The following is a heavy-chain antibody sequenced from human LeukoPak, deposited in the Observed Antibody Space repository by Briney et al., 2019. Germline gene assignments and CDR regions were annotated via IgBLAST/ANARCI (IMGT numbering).Heavy chain of an antibody. CDR1: GYIFTDYS. CDR3: ARGRWSTTTASYYFDS. J-gene: IGHJ4*02. V-gene: IGHV1-3*01. D-gene: IGHD5/OR15-5a*01. Sequence: ASVKVSCKASGYIFTDYSINWVRQAPGERLEWMGWINAGNGNTKYSQKFQGRVTISRDRSASTAYMELSSLRSEDTALYYCARGRWSTTTASYYFDSWGQGTLVTVS. CDR2: INAGNGNT.